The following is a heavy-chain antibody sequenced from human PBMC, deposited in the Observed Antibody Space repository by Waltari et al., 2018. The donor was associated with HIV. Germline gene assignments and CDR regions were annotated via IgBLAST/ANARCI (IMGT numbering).Heavy chain of an antibody. V-gene: IGHV1-69*01. Sequence: QVQLVQSGAEVKKPGSSVKVSCKASGGTFSSYAISWVRQAPGQGLEWMRGIIPIFGTANYAQRFQCRVTITAGESTSTAYMELSSLRSEDTAVYYCASPYSSSSVAFDIWGQGTMVTVSS. J-gene: IGHJ3*02. D-gene: IGHD6-6*01. CDR2: IIPIFGTA. CDR3: ASPYSSSSVAFDI. CDR1: GGTFSSYA.